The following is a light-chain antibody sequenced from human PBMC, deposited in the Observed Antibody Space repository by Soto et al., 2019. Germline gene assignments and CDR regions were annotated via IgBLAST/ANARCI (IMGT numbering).Light chain of an antibody. Sequence: QSVLTQPASVSGSPGQSITISCTGTSSDVGGYIYVSWYQQHPGKAPKLLIYEVSNRPAGVSYRFSGSKSGNTASLTISGLQAEDEADYYCSSYTSTTTLGVFGGGTKLTVL. CDR1: SSDVGGYIY. V-gene: IGLV2-14*01. J-gene: IGLJ3*02. CDR2: EVS. CDR3: SSYTSTTTLGV.